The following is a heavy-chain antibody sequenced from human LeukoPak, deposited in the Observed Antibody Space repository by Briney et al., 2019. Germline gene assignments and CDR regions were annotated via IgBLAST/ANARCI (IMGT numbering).Heavy chain of an antibody. CDR3: ARDRFSTPFDY. D-gene: IGHD2/OR15-2a*01. Sequence: PSETQSLTCSVSGGSTSGFYWSWIRQPPGKGLEWIGYIYYSGDSNSNPSLKSRVTISLDTSKNQFSLRLSSVTAADTAVYYCARDRFSTPFDYGGRETLVTVSS. V-gene: IGHV4-59*12. CDR2: IYYSGDS. CDR1: GGSTSGFY. J-gene: IGHJ4*02.